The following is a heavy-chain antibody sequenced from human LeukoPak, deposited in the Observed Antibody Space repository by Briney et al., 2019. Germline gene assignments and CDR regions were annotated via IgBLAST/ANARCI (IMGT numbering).Heavy chain of an antibody. D-gene: IGHD6-19*01. CDR2: FDPEDGET. Sequence: GASVKVSCKVSGYTLTELSMHWVRQAPGKGLEWMGGFDPEDGETIYAQKFQGRVTMTEDTSTDTAYMELSSLRSEDTAVYYCATAKQWLVRFDYWGQGTLVTVSS. V-gene: IGHV1-24*01. J-gene: IGHJ4*02. CDR3: ATAKQWLVRFDY. CDR1: GYTLTELS.